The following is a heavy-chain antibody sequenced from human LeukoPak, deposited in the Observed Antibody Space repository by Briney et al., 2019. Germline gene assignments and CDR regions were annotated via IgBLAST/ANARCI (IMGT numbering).Heavy chain of an antibody. D-gene: IGHD2-21*01. CDR1: GVTLSNYA. CDR2: IKPKTGGETT. J-gene: IGHJ4*02. Sequence: GGSLRLPCVASGVTLSNYAMSWARQAPGKGLEWVGRIKPKTGGETTEYAAPVKDRFSISRDDSKSMMYLQMNSLKTEDTAVYYCITPLPYSAQGGQGTLVTVSS. CDR3: ITPLPYSAQ. V-gene: IGHV3-15*01.